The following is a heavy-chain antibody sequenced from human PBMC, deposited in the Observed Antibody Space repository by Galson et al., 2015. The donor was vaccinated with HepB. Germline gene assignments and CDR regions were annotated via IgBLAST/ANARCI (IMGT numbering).Heavy chain of an antibody. J-gene: IGHJ4*02. V-gene: IGHV1-18*04. Sequence: SVKVSCKASGYTFTSYGISWVRQAPGQGLEWMGWISAYNGNTNYAQKLQGRVTMTTDTSTSTAYMELRSLRSDDTAVYYCARDLLPPGALTFGGVIVRGDYWGQGTLVTVSS. CDR1: GYTFTSYG. CDR2: ISAYNGNT. CDR3: ARDLLPPGALTFGGVIVRGDY. D-gene: IGHD3-16*02.